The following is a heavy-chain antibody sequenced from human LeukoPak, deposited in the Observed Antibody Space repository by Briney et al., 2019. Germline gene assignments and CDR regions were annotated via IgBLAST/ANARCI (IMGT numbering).Heavy chain of an antibody. Sequence: GGSLRLSCAASGFTFSSYSMNWVRQAPGKGLEWVSSISSSSSYIYYADSVKGRFTISRDNAKNSLYLQMNSLRAEDTSVYYCARGPPMYSYGSSAYHYDYFAYWGQGSLVTVSS. J-gene: IGHJ4*02. D-gene: IGHD3-22*01. CDR2: ISSSSSYI. CDR3: ARGPPMYSYGSSAYHYDYFAY. CDR1: GFTFSSYS. V-gene: IGHV3-21*01.